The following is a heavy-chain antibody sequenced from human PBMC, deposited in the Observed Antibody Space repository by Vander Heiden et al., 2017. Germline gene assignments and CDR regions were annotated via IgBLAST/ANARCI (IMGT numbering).Heavy chain of an antibody. V-gene: IGHV1-69*01. CDR3: ARGKKHSSGYYYDYYYYGMDV. CDR2: IIPIFGTA. J-gene: IGHJ6*02. D-gene: IGHD3-22*01. Sequence: GGIIPIFGTANYAQKFQGRVTITADESTSTAYMELSSLRSEDTAVYYCARGKKHSSGYYYDYYYYGMDVWGQGTTVTVSS.